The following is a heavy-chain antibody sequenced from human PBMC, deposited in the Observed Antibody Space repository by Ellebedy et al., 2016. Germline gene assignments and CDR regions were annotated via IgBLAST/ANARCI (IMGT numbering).Heavy chain of an antibody. V-gene: IGHV3-30-3*01. Sequence: SLKISCAASGFTFSNYAIHWVRQAPGKGLAWVAVISYDGRNRYDADSVKCRFTISRDNSKNTLFLQMNSLRPEDTAVYYCARGGDTYYFYYGVDAWGQGTTVTVSS. CDR1: GFTFSNYA. CDR3: ARGGDTYYFYYGVDA. J-gene: IGHJ6*02. CDR2: ISYDGRNR. D-gene: IGHD2-21*01.